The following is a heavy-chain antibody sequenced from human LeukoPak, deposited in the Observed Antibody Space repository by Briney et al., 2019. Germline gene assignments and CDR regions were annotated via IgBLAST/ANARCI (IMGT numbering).Heavy chain of an antibody. J-gene: IGHJ4*02. CDR3: ARHSRTVRWFGETYYFDY. D-gene: IGHD3-10*01. V-gene: IGHV4-34*01. Sequence: PSETLSLTCAVYGGSFSGYYWSWIRQPPGKGLEWIGEINHSGSTNYNPSLKSRVTISVDTSKNQFSLKLSSVTAADTAVYYCARHSRTVRWFGETYYFDYWGQGTLVTVSS. CDR2: INHSGST. CDR1: GGSFSGYY.